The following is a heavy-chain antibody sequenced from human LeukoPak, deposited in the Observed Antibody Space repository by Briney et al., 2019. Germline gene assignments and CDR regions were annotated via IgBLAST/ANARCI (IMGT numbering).Heavy chain of an antibody. CDR1: GGSISSYY. CDR3: ARHGVGATQFDY. D-gene: IGHD1-26*01. CDR2: IYYSGST. J-gene: IGHJ4*02. V-gene: IGHV4-59*08. Sequence: SETLSLTCTVSGGSISSYYWIWIRQPPGKGLEWIGYIYYSGSTNYNPSLKSRVTISVDTFKNQFSLKLSSVTAADTAVYYCARHGVGATQFDYWGQRTPVTVSS.